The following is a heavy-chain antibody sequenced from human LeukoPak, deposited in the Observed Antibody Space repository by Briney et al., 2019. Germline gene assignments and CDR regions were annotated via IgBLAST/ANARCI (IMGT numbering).Heavy chain of an antibody. D-gene: IGHD2-2*01. CDR3: ARVDCSSTSCYDENYYGMDV. J-gene: IGHJ6*04. CDR2: ITPVFGTA. Sequence: SVKVSCKASGGTFSRYIISWVRQAPGQGLEWMGRITPVFGTADYVQRFQGRVTITADESTSTAYMELSSLRTEDTAVYYCARVDCSSTSCYDENYYGMDVWGKGTTVTVSS. V-gene: IGHV1-69*13. CDR1: GGTFSRYI.